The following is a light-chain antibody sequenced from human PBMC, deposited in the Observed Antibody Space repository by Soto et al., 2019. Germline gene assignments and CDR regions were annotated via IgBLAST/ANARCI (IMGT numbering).Light chain of an antibody. CDR1: QGISSY. CDR3: QQRYRWPPIT. J-gene: IGKJ5*01. CDR2: AAS. V-gene: IGKV1-9*01. Sequence: IQLPQSPCSLSASVGDSVPITCRASQGISSYLAWYQQKPGKAPKLLIYAASTLQSGVPSGFSGSGSGTDFTLTISSLEPEDFAVYYCQQRYRWPPITFGQGTRLEIK.